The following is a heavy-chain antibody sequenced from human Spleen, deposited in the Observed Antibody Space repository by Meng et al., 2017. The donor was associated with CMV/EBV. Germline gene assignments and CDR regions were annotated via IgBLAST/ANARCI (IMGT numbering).Heavy chain of an antibody. Sequence: KASGYTFTSYGISWVRQAPGQGLEWMGWISAYNGNTNYAQKLQGRVTMTTDTSTSTAYMELRSLRSDDTAVYYCARDGIEYQLSDADYWGQGTLVTVSS. V-gene: IGHV1-18*01. D-gene: IGHD2-2*01. CDR1: GYTFTSYG. CDR3: ARDGIEYQLSDADY. CDR2: ISAYNGNT. J-gene: IGHJ4*02.